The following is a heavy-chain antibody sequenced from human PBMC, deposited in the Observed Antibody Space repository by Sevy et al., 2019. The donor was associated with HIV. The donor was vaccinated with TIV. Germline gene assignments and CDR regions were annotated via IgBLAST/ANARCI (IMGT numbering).Heavy chain of an antibody. J-gene: IGHJ4*02. Sequence: GESLKISCAASGFIFTNAWMTWVRQAPGKGLEWVGRIKSRADGGTTDHAAPVKGRFTISRDDSKNTLYLQMNSLKTEDTAVYYCATDLTTNYFDYWGQGTLVTVSS. V-gene: IGHV3-15*01. CDR1: GFIFTNAW. CDR3: ATDLTTNYFDY. CDR2: IKSRADGGTT. D-gene: IGHD1-1*01.